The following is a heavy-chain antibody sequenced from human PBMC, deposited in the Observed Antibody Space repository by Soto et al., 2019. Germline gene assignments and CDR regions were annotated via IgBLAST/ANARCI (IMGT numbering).Heavy chain of an antibody. Sequence: GGSLRLSCAASGFTFNSYAMSWVRQAPGKGLEWVSTISGSGGHTYYADSVKGRLTISRDNSKNTLSVQMNSLRAEETAVYYCAKTPRYCSGGSCYGGYFDYWGRGALVTVSS. V-gene: IGHV3-23*01. J-gene: IGHJ4*02. CDR3: AKTPRYCSGGSCYGGYFDY. CDR2: ISGSGGHT. D-gene: IGHD2-15*01. CDR1: GFTFNSYA.